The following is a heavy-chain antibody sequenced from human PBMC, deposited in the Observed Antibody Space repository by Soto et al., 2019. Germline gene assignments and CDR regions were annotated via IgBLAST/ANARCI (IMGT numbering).Heavy chain of an antibody. CDR2: ISGSGGST. V-gene: IGHV3-23*01. J-gene: IGHJ4*02. Sequence: PGGSLRLCCAASGFTFSSYAMSWVRQAPGKGLEWVSAISGSGGSTYYADSVKGRFTISRDNSKNTLYLQMNSLRAEDTAVYYCEKDIEGYRSSWYSTDYWGQGTLVTVSS. CDR1: GFTFSSYA. D-gene: IGHD6-13*01. CDR3: EKDIEGYRSSWYSTDY.